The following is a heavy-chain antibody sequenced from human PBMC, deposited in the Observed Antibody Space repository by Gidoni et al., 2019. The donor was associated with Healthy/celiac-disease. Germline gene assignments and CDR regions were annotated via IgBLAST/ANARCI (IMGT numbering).Heavy chain of an antibody. CDR2: IKSKTDGGTT. V-gene: IGHV3-15*01. CDR1: GFNFSNAW. Sequence: EVQLVESGGGLVKPGGSLRLSCAASGFNFSNAWMSWVRQAPGKGLEWVGRIKSKTDGGTTDYAAPVKGRFTISRDDSKNTLYLQMNSLKTEDTAVYYCTLIVVVPAASVDVWGKGTTVTVSS. CDR3: TLIVVVPAASVDV. D-gene: IGHD2-2*01. J-gene: IGHJ6*04.